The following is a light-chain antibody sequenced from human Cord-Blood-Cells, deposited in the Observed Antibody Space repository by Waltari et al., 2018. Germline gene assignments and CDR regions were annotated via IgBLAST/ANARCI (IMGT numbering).Light chain of an antibody. V-gene: IGLV2-23*01. CDR3: CSYAGSSTWV. CDR2: EGS. CDR1: SSDVRRYNL. Sequence: QSALTQPASASGSPGQSITISCTGPSSDVRRYNLSSWYQQHPGKAPKLMIYEGSKRPSGVSNRFSGSKSGNTASLTISGLQAEDEADYYCCSYAGSSTWVFGGGTKLTVL. J-gene: IGLJ3*02.